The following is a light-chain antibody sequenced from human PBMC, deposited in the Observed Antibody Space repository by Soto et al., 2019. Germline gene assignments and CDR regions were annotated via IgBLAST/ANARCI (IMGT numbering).Light chain of an antibody. CDR3: QQYGSSLSIT. V-gene: IGKV3-20*01. CDR1: QSVSSSY. CDR2: GAS. Sequence: EIVWTQSPGTLSLSPGERVTLSCRASQSVSSSYLAWYQQKPGQAPRLLIYGASSRATGISDRFSGSGSGTDFTLTISRLEPEDFAVYYCQQYGSSLSITFGQGTRLENK. J-gene: IGKJ5*01.